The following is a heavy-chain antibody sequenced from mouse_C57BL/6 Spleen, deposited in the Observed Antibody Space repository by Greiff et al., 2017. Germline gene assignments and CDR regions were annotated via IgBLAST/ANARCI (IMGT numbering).Heavy chain of an antibody. CDR2: IYPGDGDT. CDR1: GYAFSSYW. J-gene: IGHJ1*03. V-gene: IGHV1-80*01. Sequence: LQESGAELVKPGASVKISCKASGYAFSSYWMNWVKQRPGKGLEWIGQIYPGDGDTNYNGKFKGKATLTADKSSSTAYMQLSSLTSEDSAVYFCARGGALWYFDVWGTGTTVTVSS. CDR3: ARGGALWYFDV.